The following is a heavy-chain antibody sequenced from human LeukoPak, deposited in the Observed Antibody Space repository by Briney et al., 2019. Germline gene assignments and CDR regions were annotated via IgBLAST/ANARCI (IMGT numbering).Heavy chain of an antibody. CDR2: IYTSGST. J-gene: IGHJ6*03. Sequence: SETLSLTCTVSGGSISSGSYYWSWIRQPAGKGLEWIGRIYTSGSTNYNPSLKSRVTISVDTSKNQFSLELSSVTAADTAVYYCARDWGVSARPGYMDVWGKGTTVTVSS. D-gene: IGHD6-6*01. CDR1: GGSISSGSYY. V-gene: IGHV4-61*02. CDR3: ARDWGVSARPGYMDV.